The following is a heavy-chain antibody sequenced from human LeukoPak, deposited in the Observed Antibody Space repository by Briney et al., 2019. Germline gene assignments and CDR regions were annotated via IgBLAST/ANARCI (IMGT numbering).Heavy chain of an antibody. D-gene: IGHD2-2*01. V-gene: IGHV3-7*03. CDR1: GFTFSSYW. CDR2: IKQDGSEK. Sequence: PGGSLRLSCAASGFTFSSYWMSWVRQAPGKGLEWVANIKQDGSEKYYVDSVKGRFIISRDNAKNSLYLQMNSLRAEDTAVYYCASTCSSTSCYGFHYGMDVWGKGTTVTVSS. CDR3: ASTCSSTSCYGFHYGMDV. J-gene: IGHJ6*04.